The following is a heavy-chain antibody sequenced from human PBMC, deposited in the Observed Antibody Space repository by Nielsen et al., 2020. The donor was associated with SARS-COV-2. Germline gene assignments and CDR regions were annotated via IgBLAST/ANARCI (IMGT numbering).Heavy chain of an antibody. V-gene: IGHV1-8*01. CDR1: GYTSTIYA. J-gene: IGHJ6*02. CDR2: ISPYNGNT. D-gene: IGHD3-3*01. CDR3: ARGNYDFWSGYPYYYYGMDV. Sequence: ASVKVSCKASGYTSTIYAISWVRQAPGQGLEWLGWISPYNGNTNYAQKFQGRVTMTRNTSISTAYMELSSLRSEDTAVYYCARGNYDFWSGYPYYYYGMDVWGQGTTVTVSS.